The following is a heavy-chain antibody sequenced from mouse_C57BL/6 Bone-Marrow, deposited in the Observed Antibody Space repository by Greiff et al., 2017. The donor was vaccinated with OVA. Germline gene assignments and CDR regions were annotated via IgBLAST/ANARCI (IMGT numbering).Heavy chain of an antibody. V-gene: IGHV1-15*01. CDR3: TRSSLYYIPLFDY. CDR1: GYTFTDYE. CDR2: IDPETGGT. J-gene: IGHJ2*01. D-gene: IGHD2-1*01. Sequence: VQLQQSGAELVRPGASVTLSCKASGYTFTDYEMHWVKQTPVHGLEWIGAIDPETGGTAYNQKFKGKAILTADKYSSTAYMVLRILTSEDSAVYYCTRSSLYYIPLFDYWGHGPTLTVSS.